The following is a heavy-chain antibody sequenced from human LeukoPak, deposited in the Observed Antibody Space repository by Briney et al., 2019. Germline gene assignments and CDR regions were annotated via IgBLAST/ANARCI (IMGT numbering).Heavy chain of an antibody. Sequence: GGSLRLSCAASEFTLSSYSINWVRQAPGEGLEWVSSISGSSSYIYYADSVKGRFTISRDNAKNSLYLQMNSLRAEDTAVYYCARVLVTYYYDSSGPNDAFDIWGQGTMVTVSS. J-gene: IGHJ3*02. CDR2: ISGSSSYI. D-gene: IGHD3-22*01. CDR3: ARVLVTYYYDSSGPNDAFDI. CDR1: EFTLSSYS. V-gene: IGHV3-21*01.